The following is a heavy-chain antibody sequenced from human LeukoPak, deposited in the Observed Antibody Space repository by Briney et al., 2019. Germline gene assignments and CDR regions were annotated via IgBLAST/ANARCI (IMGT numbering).Heavy chain of an antibody. J-gene: IGHJ4*02. V-gene: IGHV3-23*01. Sequence: PGGSLRLSCVGSGFTFNKYDMTWARQAPGKGLEWVSNITDSGKTSYEDSVKGRFTISRDNSEKTLYLQMNSLRVEDTAIYFCAKDPARDFWAGYYMGNWGQGTLVTVSP. CDR3: AKDPARDFWAGYYMGN. CDR2: ITDSGKT. D-gene: IGHD3/OR15-3a*01. CDR1: GFTFNKYD.